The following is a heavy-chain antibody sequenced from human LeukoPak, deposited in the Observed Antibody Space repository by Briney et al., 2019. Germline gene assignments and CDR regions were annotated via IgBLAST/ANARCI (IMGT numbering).Heavy chain of an antibody. J-gene: IGHJ6*02. CDR2: INPNSGGT. V-gene: IGHV1-2*02. CDR1: GYTFTGYY. D-gene: IGHD5-12*01. Sequence: ASVKVSCKASGYTFTGYYMHWVRQAPGQGLEWMGWINPNSGGTNYAQKFQGRVTMTRDTSISTAYMELSRLRSDDTAVCYCARDFEGGYEYDIYYYYGMDVWGQGTTVTVSS. CDR3: ARDFEGGYEYDIYYYYGMDV.